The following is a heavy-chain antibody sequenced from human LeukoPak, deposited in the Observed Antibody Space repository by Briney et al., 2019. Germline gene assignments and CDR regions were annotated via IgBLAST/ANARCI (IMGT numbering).Heavy chain of an antibody. CDR3: ARVRVNDRGCYDY. D-gene: IGHD2-15*01. Sequence: GGSLRLSCAASGFTFSTYAMSWVRQAPGKGLEWVSAISGSGGSTYYADSLKGRFTISRDNSKNTLYLQMNSLRAEDTAVYYCARVRVNDRGCYDYWGQGTLVTVSS. J-gene: IGHJ4*02. V-gene: IGHV3-23*01. CDR2: ISGSGGST. CDR1: GFTFSTYA.